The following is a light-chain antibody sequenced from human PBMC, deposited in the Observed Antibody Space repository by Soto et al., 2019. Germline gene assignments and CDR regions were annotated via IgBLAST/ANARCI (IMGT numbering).Light chain of an antibody. J-gene: IGLJ1*01. CDR2: AVS. CDR1: SSDVGLYDY. V-gene: IGLV2-14*01. Sequence: QSALTQPASVSGSPGQSITISCTGTSSDVGLYDYVSWYQQHPGKAPQLMIYAVSNRPSGVSNRFSASKSGNTASLFISGLQAEDEADYYCSSYKRDSSYVFGSGTQVTLL. CDR3: SSYKRDSSYV.